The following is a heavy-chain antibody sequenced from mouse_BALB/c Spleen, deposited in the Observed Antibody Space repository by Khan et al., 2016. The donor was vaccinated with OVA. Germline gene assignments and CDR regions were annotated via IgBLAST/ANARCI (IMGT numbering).Heavy chain of an antibody. D-gene: IGHD6-1*01. CDR3: ARIARK. Sequence: EVKLMESGAELVKSGATVKLSCTASGLNIKDTYMHWLKQWLEKGLAWFGRIDPPNGNTKYDPKFQGKAPIPADTSSNTAYLKISIRTSDDTAIYYCARIARKWGQGTTLTVSS. J-gene: IGHJ2*01. CDR2: IDPPNGNT. CDR1: GLNIKDTY. V-gene: IGHV14-3*02.